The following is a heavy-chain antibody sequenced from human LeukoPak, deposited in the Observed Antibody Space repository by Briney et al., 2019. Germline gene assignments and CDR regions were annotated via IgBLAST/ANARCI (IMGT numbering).Heavy chain of an antibody. CDR2: IKQDGSEK. CDR3: ARILGYGGYDSPFDY. D-gene: IGHD5-12*01. V-gene: IGHV3-7*01. CDR1: GFTFSSYG. Sequence: GGSLRLSCAASGFTFSSYGMSWVRQAPGKGLEWVANIKQDGSEKYYVDSVKGRFTISRDNAKNSLYLQMNSLRAEDTAVYYCARILGYGGYDSPFDYWGQGTLVTVSS. J-gene: IGHJ4*02.